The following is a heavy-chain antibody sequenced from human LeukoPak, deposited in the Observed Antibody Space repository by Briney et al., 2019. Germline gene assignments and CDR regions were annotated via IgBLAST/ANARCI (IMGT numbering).Heavy chain of an antibody. V-gene: IGHV4-39*01. CDR2: IYYSGST. J-gene: IGHJ4*02. Sequence: SETLSLTCTVSGGSISSSSYYWGWIRQPPGKGLEWIGSIYYSGSTYYNPSLKSRVTISVDTSKNQFSLKLSSVTAADTAVYYCARTYSSRWEWGQGTLVTVSS. CDR3: ARTYSSRWE. D-gene: IGHD6-13*01. CDR1: GGSISSSSYY.